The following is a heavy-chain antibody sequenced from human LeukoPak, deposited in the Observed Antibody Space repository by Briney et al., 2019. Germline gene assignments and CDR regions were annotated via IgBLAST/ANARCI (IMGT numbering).Heavy chain of an antibody. J-gene: IGHJ5*02. V-gene: IGHV1-2*02. D-gene: IGHD3-3*01. Sequence: ASVKVSCKASGYTFTGYYMHWVRQAPGQGLEWMGWINPNSGGTNYAQKFQGRVTMTRDTSISTAYMELSRLRSDDTAVYYCARDRLEDDFWSGYYRWFDPWGQGTLVTVSS. CDR3: ARDRLEDDFWSGYYRWFDP. CDR1: GYTFTGYY. CDR2: INPNSGGT.